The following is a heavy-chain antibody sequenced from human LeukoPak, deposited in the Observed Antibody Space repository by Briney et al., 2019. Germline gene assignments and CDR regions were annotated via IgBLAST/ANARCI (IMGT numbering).Heavy chain of an antibody. CDR3: ARKYCSGGSCYLDY. D-gene: IGHD2-15*01. CDR2: IYSGGST. Sequence: PGGSLRLSCAASGFTVSSNYMSWVRQAPGKGLEWVSVIYSGGSTYYADSVRGRFTISRHNSKNTLYLQMSSLRAEDTAVYYCARKYCSGGSCYLDYWGQGTLVTVSS. V-gene: IGHV3-53*04. J-gene: IGHJ4*02. CDR1: GFTVSSNY.